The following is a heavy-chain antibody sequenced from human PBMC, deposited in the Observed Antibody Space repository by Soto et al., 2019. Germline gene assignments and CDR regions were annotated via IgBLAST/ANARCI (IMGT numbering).Heavy chain of an antibody. Sequence: PGGSLRLSCAASGFTFSSYDMHWVGQATGKGLEWVSAIGTAGDTYYPASVKGRFTISRENAKNSFYLQMNSLRVGDTAVYYCARAQGYYYGMDVWGQGTTVTVSS. CDR2: IGTAGDT. V-gene: IGHV3-13*01. J-gene: IGHJ6*02. CDR3: ARAQGYYYGMDV. CDR1: GFTFSSYD.